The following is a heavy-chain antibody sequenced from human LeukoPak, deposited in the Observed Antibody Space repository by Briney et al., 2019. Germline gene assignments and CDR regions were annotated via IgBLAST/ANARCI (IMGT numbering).Heavy chain of an antibody. J-gene: IGHJ6*02. V-gene: IGHV1-69*04. D-gene: IGHD4-23*01. Sequence: FLVKVSCKASRGTFSSYAISWVGQAPGHGREGMGRILPILGMANHAQKFQSRVTITADKSTSTAYMELSSLRSEDTAVYYCASAFPSTLSTVVTPLYYYYGMDVWGQGTTVTVSS. CDR2: ILPILGMA. CDR3: ASAFPSTLSTVVTPLYYYYGMDV. CDR1: RGTFSSYA.